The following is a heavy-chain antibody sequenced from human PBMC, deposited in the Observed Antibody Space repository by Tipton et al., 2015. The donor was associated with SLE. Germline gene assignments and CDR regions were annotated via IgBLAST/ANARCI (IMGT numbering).Heavy chain of an antibody. CDR3: ARSPRPFRTGYFDY. CDR1: GFTFSSYE. D-gene: IGHD3/OR15-3a*01. V-gene: IGHV3-48*03. J-gene: IGHJ4*02. CDR2: ISSSGSTI. Sequence: SLRLSCAASGFTFSSYEMNWVRQAPGKGLEWVSYISSSGSTIYYADSVKGRFTISRDNAKNSLYLQMNSLRAEDTAVYYCARSPRPFRTGYFDYWGQGTLVTVSS.